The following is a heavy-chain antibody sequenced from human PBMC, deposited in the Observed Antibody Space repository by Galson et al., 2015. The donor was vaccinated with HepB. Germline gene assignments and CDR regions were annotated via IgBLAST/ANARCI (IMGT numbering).Heavy chain of an antibody. D-gene: IGHD5-18*01. Sequence: SVKVSCKASGYTFTGYYMHWVRQAPGQGLEWMGWINPNSGGTNYAQKFQGRVTMTGDTSISTAYMELSRLRSDDTAVYYCARVSGYSYGYRWYFDLWGRGTLVTVSS. V-gene: IGHV1-2*02. CDR3: ARVSGYSYGYRWYFDL. CDR2: INPNSGGT. J-gene: IGHJ2*01. CDR1: GYTFTGYY.